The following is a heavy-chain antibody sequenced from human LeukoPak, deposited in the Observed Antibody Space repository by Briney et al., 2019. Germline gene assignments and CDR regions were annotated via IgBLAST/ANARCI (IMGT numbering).Heavy chain of an antibody. CDR1: GFSLSTSGMC. J-gene: IGHJ4*02. CDR2: IDWDDDK. Sequence: SGPTLVNPAQTLTLTCTFSGFSLSTSGMCVSWIRQPPGKALEWLARIDWDDDKFYSTSLKTRLTISKDTPKNQVVLTMTNMDPVDTGTYYCVRIASSGWFFDYWGQGTLVTVSS. CDR3: VRIASSGWFFDY. D-gene: IGHD6-19*01. V-gene: IGHV2-70*17.